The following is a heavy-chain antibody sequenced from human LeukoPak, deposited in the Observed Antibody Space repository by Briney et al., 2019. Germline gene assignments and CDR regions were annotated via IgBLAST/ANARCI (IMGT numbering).Heavy chain of an antibody. CDR2: IYPGESDT. Sequence: GESLKISCKGSGYSFTSYWIGWVRQMPGKGLEWMGIIYPGESDTRYSPSFQGQVSISVDKSISTAYLQWSSLKASDTAMYYCARQGLQYDSSGYESPAYYMDVWGKGTTVTISS. CDR1: GYSFTSYW. CDR3: ARQGLQYDSSGYESPAYYMDV. D-gene: IGHD3-22*01. J-gene: IGHJ6*03. V-gene: IGHV5-51*01.